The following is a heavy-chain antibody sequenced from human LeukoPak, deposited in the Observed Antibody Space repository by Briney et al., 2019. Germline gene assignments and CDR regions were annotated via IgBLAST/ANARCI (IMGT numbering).Heavy chain of an antibody. CDR3: ATLLSNAAFDY. CDR2: INPNSGGT. CDR1: GYTFTGYY. V-gene: IGHV1-2*02. Sequence: GASVKVSCKASGYTFTGYYMRWVRQAPGQGLEWMGWINPNSGGTNYAQKFQGRVTMTRDTSISTAYMGLSRLRSDDTAVYYCATLLSNAAFDYWGQGTLVTVSS. D-gene: IGHD6-25*01. J-gene: IGHJ4*02.